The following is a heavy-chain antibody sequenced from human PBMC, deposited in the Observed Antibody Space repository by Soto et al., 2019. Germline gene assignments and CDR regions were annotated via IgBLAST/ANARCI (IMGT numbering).Heavy chain of an antibody. V-gene: IGHV1-8*01. J-gene: IGHJ4*02. D-gene: IGHD3-9*01. CDR2: MNPNSGNT. CDR3: ARVKVDYDILTGYYRGELGNDY. CDR1: GYTFTSYD. Sequence: QVQLVQSGAEVKKPGASVKVSCKASGYTFTSYDINWVRQATGQGLEWMGWMNPNSGNTGYAQKFQGRVTMTRNTPKSTAYMELSSLRSEDTAVYYCARVKVDYDILTGYYRGELGNDYWGQGTLVTVSS.